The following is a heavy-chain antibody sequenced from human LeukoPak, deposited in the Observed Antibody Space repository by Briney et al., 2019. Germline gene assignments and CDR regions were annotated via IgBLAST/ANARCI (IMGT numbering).Heavy chain of an antibody. Sequence: GGSLRLSCAPSGFMFSSYSLNWGRQAPGKGLEWVSYISSSSNNIYYADSVKGRFTISRDNAKNSLFLQMNSLRAEDTAVYYCAGCVTSVVDVRLSWYFDLWGRGTLVTVSS. J-gene: IGHJ2*01. CDR3: AGCVTSVVDVRLSWYFDL. D-gene: IGHD4-23*01. CDR1: GFMFSSYS. CDR2: ISSSSNNI. V-gene: IGHV3-48*01.